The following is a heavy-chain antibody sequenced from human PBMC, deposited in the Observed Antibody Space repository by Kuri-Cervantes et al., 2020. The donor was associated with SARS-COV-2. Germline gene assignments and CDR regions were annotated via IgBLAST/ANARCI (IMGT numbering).Heavy chain of an antibody. J-gene: IGHJ4*02. D-gene: IGHD3-16*01. CDR2: ISSSSSYI. Sequence: LSLTCAASGFTFSSYSMNWVRQAPGKGLEWVSSISSSSSYISYADSMKGRFTISRDNAKNSLYLQMNSLRAEDTAVYYCARGNYVMYSRWPTAPSDYWGQGTLVTVSS. CDR3: ARGNYVMYSRWPTAPSDY. CDR1: GFTFSSYS. V-gene: IGHV3-21*01.